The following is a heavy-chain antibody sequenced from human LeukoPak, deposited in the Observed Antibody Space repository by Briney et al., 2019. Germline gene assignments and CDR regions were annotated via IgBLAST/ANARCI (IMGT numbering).Heavy chain of an antibody. CDR2: VYYSGTT. V-gene: IGHV4-39*07. D-gene: IGHD3-3*01. CDR1: GGSISGRSHY. Sequence: SETLSLTCNVFGGSISGRSHYWGWIRQPPGKGLEWIGSVYYSGTTYDHPSLKSRVSISVDTSKDQMSLRLSSVTAADTAVYYCARLTTDDFWSGYYYYMDVWGKGTTVIVSS. J-gene: IGHJ6*03. CDR3: ARLTTDDFWSGYYYYMDV.